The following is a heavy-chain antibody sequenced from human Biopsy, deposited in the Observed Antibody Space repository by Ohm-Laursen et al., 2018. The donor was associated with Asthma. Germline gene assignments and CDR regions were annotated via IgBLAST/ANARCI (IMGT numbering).Heavy chain of an antibody. CDR3: TRTVAATPYDY. J-gene: IGHJ4*02. CDR2: IKPDGTER. Sequence: SLRLSCAASGFTFSTYWMSWVRQAPGKDLEWVANIKPDGTERYYVDSVKGRFTISRDNANNSLYLQMKFLGAEDTAVYCCTRTVAATPYDYWGQGTLVTVSS. V-gene: IGHV3-7*01. CDR1: GFTFSTYW. D-gene: IGHD4-17*01.